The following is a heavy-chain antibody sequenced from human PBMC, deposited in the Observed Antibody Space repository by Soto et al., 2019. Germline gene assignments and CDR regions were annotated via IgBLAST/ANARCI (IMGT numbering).Heavy chain of an antibody. Sequence: QVQLQQWGAGLLKPSETLSLTCAVYGGSFSGYYWSWIRQPPGKGLEWIGEINHSGSTNYNPSLKSPASISVDTAKHQFSLKLSSVTAADTAVYYCARRTGWLRLSTTHNWFDPWGQGTLVTVSS. CDR3: ARRTGWLRLSTTHNWFDP. J-gene: IGHJ5*02. V-gene: IGHV4-34*01. CDR2: INHSGST. CDR1: GGSFSGYY. D-gene: IGHD5-12*01.